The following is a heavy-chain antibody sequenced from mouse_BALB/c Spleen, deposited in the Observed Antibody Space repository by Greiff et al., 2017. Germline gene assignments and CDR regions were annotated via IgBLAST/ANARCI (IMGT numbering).Heavy chain of an antibody. D-gene: IGHD3-3*01. CDR1: GFTFSDYY. CDR3: ARRDEGYYAMDY. J-gene: IGHJ4*01. Sequence: EVKLVESGGGLVKPGGSLKLSCAASGFTFSDYYMYWVRQTPEKRLAWVATISDGGSYTYYPDSVKGRFTISRDNAKNNLYLQMSSLKSEDTAMYYCARRDEGYYAMDYWGQGTSVTVSS. V-gene: IGHV5-4*02. CDR2: ISDGGSYT.